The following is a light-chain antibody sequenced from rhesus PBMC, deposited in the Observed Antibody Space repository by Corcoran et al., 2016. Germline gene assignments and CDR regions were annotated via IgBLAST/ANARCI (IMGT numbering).Light chain of an antibody. CDR1: NNDIGGNEY. V-gene: IGLV2S7*01. J-gene: IGLJ1*01. Sequence: QAATTKPPSVSGSPGQSVTISCIGSNNDIGGNEYVSWYHQHPGKAPKLMIFGVTRRPSGVSDRFSGSKSGNMASLTISGLQSEDDGDYYCCSYTTSNSYIFGPGTRLTVL. CDR3: CSYTTSNSYI. CDR2: GVT.